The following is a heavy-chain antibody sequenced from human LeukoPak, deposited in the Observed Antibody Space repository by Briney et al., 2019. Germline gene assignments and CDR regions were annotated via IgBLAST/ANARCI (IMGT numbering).Heavy chain of an antibody. V-gene: IGHV1-69*05. CDR3: ARSSGITMVRGTFVYFDY. CDR1: GGTFSRYA. Sequence: SVKVSCKASGGTFSRYAISWVRQAPGQGLEWMGGIIPIFGTANYAQKFQGRITITTDESTSTAYMGLNSLRSEDTAVYYCARSSGITMVRGTFVYFDYWGQGTLVTVSS. J-gene: IGHJ4*02. D-gene: IGHD3-10*01. CDR2: IIPIFGTA.